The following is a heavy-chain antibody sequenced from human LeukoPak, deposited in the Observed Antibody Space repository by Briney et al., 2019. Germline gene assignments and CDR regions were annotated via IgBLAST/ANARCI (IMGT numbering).Heavy chain of an antibody. V-gene: IGHV3-30*02. CDR3: AQAGEGSSSPCFDY. CDR1: GFTFSSYG. Sequence: GGSLRLSCAASGFTFSSYGMHWVRQAPGKGLEWVAFIRYDGSNKYYADSVKGRFTISRDNSKNTLYLQMNSLRAEDTAVYYCAQAGEGSSSPCFDYWGQGTLVTVSS. J-gene: IGHJ4*02. D-gene: IGHD6-6*01. CDR2: IRYDGSNK.